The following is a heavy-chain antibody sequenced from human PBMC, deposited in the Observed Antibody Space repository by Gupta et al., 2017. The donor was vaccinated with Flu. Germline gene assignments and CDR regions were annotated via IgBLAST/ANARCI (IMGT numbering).Heavy chain of an antibody. CDR2: IRSQHYGGTP. V-gene: IGHV3-49*03. CDR3: SRVGGCTSASCYGGY. D-gene: IGHD2-2*01. J-gene: IGHJ4*02. Sequence: LFRQAPGKGLEWVGFIRSQHYGGTPDYAASVRGRFTISRDDSKSIAYLQMNSLKTEDTAVYYCSRVGGCTSASCYGGYWAQGTLVTVSS.